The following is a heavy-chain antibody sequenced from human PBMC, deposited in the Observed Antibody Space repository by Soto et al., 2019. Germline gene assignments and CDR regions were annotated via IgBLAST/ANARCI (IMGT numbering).Heavy chain of an antibody. J-gene: IGHJ5*02. Sequence: PGGSLRLSCVGSGFTFSNYNMNWVRQAPGEGLEWVSHISGSSVYIHYADSVKGRFTISRDNAKNSVYLQMDSLRAEDTAVYYCAREGALKPFSSWGQGALVTISS. CDR1: GFTFSNYN. CDR2: ISGSSVYI. CDR3: AREGALKPFSS. V-gene: IGHV3-21*01.